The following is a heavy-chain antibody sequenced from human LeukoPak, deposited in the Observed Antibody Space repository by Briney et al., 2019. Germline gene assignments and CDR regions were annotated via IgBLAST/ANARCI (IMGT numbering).Heavy chain of an antibody. J-gene: IGHJ4*02. CDR1: GITLSNYG. V-gene: IGHV3-23*01. CDR2: ISGSGGNT. D-gene: IGHD3-10*01. Sequence: GSLRLSCAVSGITLSNYGMSWVRQVPGKGLEWVSGISGSGGNTYYADSVKGRFTISGDNSKNTLYLQMNSLRAEDTAVYFCAKRGVVIRVFLVGFHKEASYFDSWGQGALVTVSS. CDR3: AKRGVVIRVFLVGFHKEASYFDS.